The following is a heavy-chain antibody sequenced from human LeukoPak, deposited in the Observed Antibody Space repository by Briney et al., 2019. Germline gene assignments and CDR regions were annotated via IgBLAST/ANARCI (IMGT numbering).Heavy chain of an antibody. D-gene: IGHD2/OR15-2a*01. CDR1: GFTFSRYG. J-gene: IGHJ4*02. CDR2: IWYDGSIK. CDR3: AKADEMNMDY. Sequence: GGSLRLSCAASGFTFSRYGMHWVRQAPGKGLECVAVIWYDGSIKYYAESVKGRFTISKDNSKNALYLQMNSLRAEDTAVYYCAKADEMNMDYWGQGTLVTVSS. V-gene: IGHV3-33*06.